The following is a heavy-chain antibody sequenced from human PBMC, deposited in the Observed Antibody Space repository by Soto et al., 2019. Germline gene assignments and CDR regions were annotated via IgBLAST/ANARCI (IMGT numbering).Heavy chain of an antibody. V-gene: IGHV4-59*08. CDR3: ARLGSYYQAFVY. CDR1: GCSISSYY. Sequence: SETLSLTCTVSGCSISSYYWNWIRQPPGKGLEWIGYIYYRGNTNYNPSLKSRVTISVDTSKNQISMKLSSVTAADTAVYYGARLGSYYQAFVYWGQGTLVTVS. CDR2: IYYRGNT. D-gene: IGHD3-10*01. J-gene: IGHJ4*02.